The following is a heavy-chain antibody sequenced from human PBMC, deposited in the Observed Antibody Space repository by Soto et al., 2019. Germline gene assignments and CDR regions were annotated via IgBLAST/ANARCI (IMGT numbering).Heavy chain of an antibody. Sequence: GGSLRLSCAASGFTFSTYAMNWVRQALGNGLEWVSTISVSGDYTYYADSVKGRFTISRDNSKNTLYLQMNSLRAEDTAVYYFEKERLGYCSGGSCYSYYYYMDVWGKGTTVTVSS. J-gene: IGHJ6*03. CDR1: GFTFSTYA. CDR3: EKERLGYCSGGSCYSYYYYMDV. V-gene: IGHV3-23*01. CDR2: ISVSGDYT. D-gene: IGHD2-15*01.